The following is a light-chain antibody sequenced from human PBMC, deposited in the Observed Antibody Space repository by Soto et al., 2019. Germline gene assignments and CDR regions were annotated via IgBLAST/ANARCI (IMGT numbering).Light chain of an antibody. CDR1: SVHSSYA. V-gene: IGLV4-69*01. CDR3: QTWGTGLLV. Sequence: QSVLTQSPSASASLGASVKLTCTLSSVHSSYAIAWHQQQPEKGPRYLMKLNSDGSHSKGDGIPDRFSGSSSGAERYLTISSLQSEDEADYYCQTWGTGLLVFGGGTKLTVL. J-gene: IGLJ3*02. CDR2: LNSDGSH.